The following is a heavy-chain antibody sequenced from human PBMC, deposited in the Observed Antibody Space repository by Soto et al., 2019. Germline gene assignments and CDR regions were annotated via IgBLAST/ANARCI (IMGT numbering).Heavy chain of an antibody. CDR3: ARAPFYEFWSGYYREKDLDY. CDR2: IIPIFGAT. D-gene: IGHD3-3*01. V-gene: IGHV1-69*12. Sequence: QVQLVQSGSEVKKPGSSVKVSCKASGGTFSSHAISWVRQAPGQGLEWMGCIIPIFGATNYAQKFQGRVTITADESTATAYMELSSLRSEDTAVYYCARAPFYEFWSGYYREKDLDYWGRGSLVSVSS. J-gene: IGHJ4*02. CDR1: GGTFSSHA.